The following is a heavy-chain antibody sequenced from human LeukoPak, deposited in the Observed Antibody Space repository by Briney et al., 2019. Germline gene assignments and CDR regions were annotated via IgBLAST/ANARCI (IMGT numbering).Heavy chain of an antibody. V-gene: IGHV5-51*01. J-gene: IGHJ4*02. CDR2: IYPGDSDT. Sequence: GESLKISCKGSGYRFTSYWIGWVRPMPGKGLGWMGIIYPGDSDTRYSPSFQGQVTISADKSISTAYLQWSSLKASDTAMYYCARDYYDSSGYSRSFHYWGQGTLVTVSS. CDR1: GYRFTSYW. D-gene: IGHD3-22*01. CDR3: ARDYYDSSGYSRSFHY.